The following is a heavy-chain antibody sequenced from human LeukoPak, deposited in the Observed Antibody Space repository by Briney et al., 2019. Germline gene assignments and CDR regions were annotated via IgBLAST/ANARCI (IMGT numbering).Heavy chain of an antibody. CDR3: ARLVFSYDSSGYYSHSDAFDI. V-gene: IGHV5-51*01. D-gene: IGHD3-22*01. Sequence: GESLKISCKGSGYSFTSYWIVWVRQMPGKGLEWVGISYPGYSDTRYSPSFQGQVTISADKSISTAYLQWSSLKASDTAMYYCARLVFSYDSSGYYSHSDAFDIWGQGTMVTVSS. J-gene: IGHJ3*02. CDR1: GYSFTSYW. CDR2: SYPGYSDT.